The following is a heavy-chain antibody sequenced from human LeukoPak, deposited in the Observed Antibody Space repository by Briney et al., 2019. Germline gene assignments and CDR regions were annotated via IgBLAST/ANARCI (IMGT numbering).Heavy chain of an antibody. D-gene: IGHD5-12*01. CDR2: IYPGDSDT. J-gene: IGHJ4*02. Sequence: GESLKISCKGSGYSFTTYWIAWVRQMPGKGLEWMGIIYPGDSDTRYSPSFQGQVTISADKSISTAYLQWSSLKASDTAMYYCASVGHYSAYGQNFDYWGQGTLVTVSS. CDR3: ASVGHYSAYGQNFDY. V-gene: IGHV5-51*01. CDR1: GYSFTTYW.